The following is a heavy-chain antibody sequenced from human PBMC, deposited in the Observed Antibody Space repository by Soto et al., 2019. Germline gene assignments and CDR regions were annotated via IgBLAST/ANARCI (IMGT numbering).Heavy chain of an antibody. Sequence: ASVKVSCKASGYSFTDYHIHWVRQAPGQGLEWLGRINPKSGGTSTAQKFQGWVTMTTDTSISTADMELTRLTSDDTAIYYCSRGDSTDCSNGVCSFFYNHDMDVWGQGTTVTVSS. CDR1: GYSFTDYH. V-gene: IGHV1-2*04. CDR3: SRGDSTDCSNGVCSFFYNHDMDV. CDR2: INPKSGGT. J-gene: IGHJ6*02. D-gene: IGHD2-8*01.